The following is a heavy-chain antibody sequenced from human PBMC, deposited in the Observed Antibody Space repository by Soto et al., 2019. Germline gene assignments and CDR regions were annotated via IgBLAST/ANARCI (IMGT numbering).Heavy chain of an antibody. Sequence: GGSLRLSCAASGFTFSNYFMHWVRQVPGEGLVWVSRMSGDGKTISYADSVKGRFTISRDNAKNTLYLQMNSLRVEDTAVYYCARTYVPGIAGFDPWGQGTLVTVS. V-gene: IGHV3-74*01. CDR1: GFTFSNYF. J-gene: IGHJ5*02. D-gene: IGHD1-1*01. CDR3: ARTYVPGIAGFDP. CDR2: MSGDGKTI.